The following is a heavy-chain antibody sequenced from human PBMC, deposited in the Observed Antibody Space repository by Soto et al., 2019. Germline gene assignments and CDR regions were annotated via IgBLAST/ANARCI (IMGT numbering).Heavy chain of an antibody. J-gene: IGHJ4*02. CDR2: ISWNSGSI. D-gene: IGHD3-22*01. Sequence: EVQLVESGGGLVQPGRSLRLSCAASGFTFDDYAMHWVRQAPGKGLEWVSGISWNSGSIGYADSVKGRFTISRDNAKNXLYLQMNSLRDEDTALYYCAKDIGSSGYYPYYFDYWGQGTLVTVSS. CDR1: GFTFDDYA. V-gene: IGHV3-9*01. CDR3: AKDIGSSGYYPYYFDY.